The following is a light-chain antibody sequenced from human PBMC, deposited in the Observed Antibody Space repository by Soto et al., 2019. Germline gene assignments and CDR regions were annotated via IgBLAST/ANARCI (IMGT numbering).Light chain of an antibody. J-gene: IGKJ1*01. CDR3: QQAATFPWT. V-gene: IGKV1-12*01. CDR1: QSISRF. Sequence: DIQMTQSPSSVSASVGDRVTITCRASQSISRFLAWYQQKTGRAPSLLIYGASSVQSGVPSRFSGSGSGTDFTLTISSLQPEDRATYYCQQAATFPWTFGQGTNVEIK. CDR2: GAS.